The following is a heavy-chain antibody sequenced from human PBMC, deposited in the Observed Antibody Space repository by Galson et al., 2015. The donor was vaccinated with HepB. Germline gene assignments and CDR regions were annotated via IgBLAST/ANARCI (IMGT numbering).Heavy chain of an antibody. D-gene: IGHD1-14*01. Sequence: PALVKPTQTLTLTCTVSGFSLSTSGMRASWIRQPPGKALEWLARIDWDDDKFYSTSLKTRLTISKDTSKNQVVLTMTNMDPVDTATYYCAVLLRRESGIGGFDIWGQGTMVTVSS. J-gene: IGHJ3*02. V-gene: IGHV2-70*04. CDR2: IDWDDDK. CDR1: GFSLSTSGMR. CDR3: AVLLRRESGIGGFDI.